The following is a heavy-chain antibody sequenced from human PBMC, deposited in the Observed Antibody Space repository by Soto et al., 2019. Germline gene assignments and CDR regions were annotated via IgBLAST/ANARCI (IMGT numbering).Heavy chain of an antibody. D-gene: IGHD4-17*01. CDR2: IYYSGST. V-gene: IGHV4-59*01. Sequence: SETLSLTCTVSGGSISSYYWSWIRQPPGKGLEWIGYIYYSGSTSYNPSLKSRVTISVDTSKNQFSLKLSSVTAADTAVYYCARDFRGDLTDYGLDVWGQGTKITVSS. CDR3: ARDFRGDLTDYGLDV. J-gene: IGHJ6*02. CDR1: GGSISSYY.